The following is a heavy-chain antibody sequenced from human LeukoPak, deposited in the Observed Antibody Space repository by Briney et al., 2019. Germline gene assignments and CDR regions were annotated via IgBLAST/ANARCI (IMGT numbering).Heavy chain of an antibody. J-gene: IGHJ4*02. V-gene: IGHV3-23*01. CDR3: AKDLEYYDSSGYRIIYYFDY. CDR1: GFTFSSYS. D-gene: IGHD3-22*01. Sequence: GGSLRLSCAASGFTFSSYSMNWVRQAPGKGLEWVSAISGSGGSTYYADSVKGRFTISRDNSKNTLYLQMNSLRAEDTAVYYCAKDLEYYDSSGYRIIYYFDYWGQGTLVTVSS. CDR2: ISGSGGST.